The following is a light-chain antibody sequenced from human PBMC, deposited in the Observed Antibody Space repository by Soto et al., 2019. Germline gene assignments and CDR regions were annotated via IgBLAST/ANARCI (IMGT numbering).Light chain of an antibody. CDR3: QQRSNWPRT. Sequence: EMVLAQCPGTLSLSPGERATLSCKTSESLTSSYLAGYQQKPGQAPRLLIYGASNRATGIPARFSGSGSGTDYTLTISSLEPEDFAVYYCQQRSNWPRTFGQGTKVDI. J-gene: IGKJ1*01. V-gene: IGKV3-11*01. CDR2: GAS. CDR1: ESLTSSY.